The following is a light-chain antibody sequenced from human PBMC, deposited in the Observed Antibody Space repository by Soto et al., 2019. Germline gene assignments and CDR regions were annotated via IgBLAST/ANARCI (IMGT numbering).Light chain of an antibody. V-gene: IGKV3-15*01. J-gene: IGKJ1*01. CDR2: RAS. Sequence: EVVMTQSPAPLAGSPGETGTLSCRVSQSLSGNLAWYQQKPGQPPRLLIFRASTRATGVPARFSGGGSATEFTLAISGLQSEDLAVYYCQQYSKWPPWTFGPGTKVEI. CDR1: QSLSGN. CDR3: QQYSKWPPWT.